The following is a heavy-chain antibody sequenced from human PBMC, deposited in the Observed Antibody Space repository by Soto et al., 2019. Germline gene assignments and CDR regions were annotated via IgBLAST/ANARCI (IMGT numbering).Heavy chain of an antibody. V-gene: IGHV3-15*01. D-gene: IGHD3-22*01. Sequence: EEHLVESGGGLVSPGGSLRLSCAASGFTFNNAWMTWVRQAPGKGLEWVGRIKSKTDGGTTDYAAPVKGRFTISRDDSKNTLYLQMNSLKTEDTAVYYCTTEWLDQFGAFDVWGQGTMVTVSS. J-gene: IGHJ3*01. CDR3: TTEWLDQFGAFDV. CDR2: IKSKTDGGTT. CDR1: GFTFNNAW.